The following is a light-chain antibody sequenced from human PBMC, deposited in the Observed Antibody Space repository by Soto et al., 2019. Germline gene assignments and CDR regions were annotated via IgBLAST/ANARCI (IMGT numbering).Light chain of an antibody. Sequence: IVLTQSPGTLSLSPVERATLSCRASQSVSNNYLAWYQQKPGQAPRLLIYGASNRATGIPDRFSGSGSGTDFTLTISRLEPEDFAVYYCQQYNNWPPWTFGQGSMVDI. CDR2: GAS. V-gene: IGKV3-20*01. CDR3: QQYNNWPPWT. J-gene: IGKJ1*01. CDR1: QSVSNNY.